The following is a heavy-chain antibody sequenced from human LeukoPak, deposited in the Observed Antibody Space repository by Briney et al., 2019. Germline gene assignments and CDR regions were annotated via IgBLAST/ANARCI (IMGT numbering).Heavy chain of an antibody. V-gene: IGHV1-18*01. Sequence: ASVKVSCKASGYTFTSYGISWVRQAPGQGLEWMGWISAYNGNTNYAQKLQGRVTMTTDTSTSTAYMELRSLRSDDTAVYYCARGRGLWLPYNWFDPWGQGTLVTVSS. CDR2: ISAYNGNT. CDR3: ARGRGLWLPYNWFDP. CDR1: GYTFTSYG. J-gene: IGHJ5*02. D-gene: IGHD2-21*01.